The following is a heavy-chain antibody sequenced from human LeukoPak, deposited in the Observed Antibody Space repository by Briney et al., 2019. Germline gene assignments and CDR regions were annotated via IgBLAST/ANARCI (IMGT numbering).Heavy chain of an antibody. J-gene: IGHJ4*02. CDR2: IRPSGDNT. D-gene: IGHD5-18*01. V-gene: IGHV3-23*01. CDR1: RFTFSSYD. CDR3: AKGIFSVYSYDLPFDY. Sequence: GGSLRLSCAASRFTFSSYDMTWVRQAPGRGLEWVSSIRPSGDNTYYGDSVKGRFTISRDNSKNTLYLQMNSLRAEDTAVYYCAKGIFSVYSYDLPFDYWGQGTLVTVSS.